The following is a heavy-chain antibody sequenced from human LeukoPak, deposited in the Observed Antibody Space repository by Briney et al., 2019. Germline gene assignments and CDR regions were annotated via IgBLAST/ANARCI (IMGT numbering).Heavy chain of an antibody. CDR3: ARHGGSSGFDAFDI. D-gene: IGHD5-18*01. V-gene: IGHV4-39*01. CDR2: IYYSGGT. J-gene: IGHJ3*02. CDR1: GGSISSSTYY. Sequence: SETLSLTCTVSGGSISSSTYYWGWIRQPPGKGLEWIGSIYYSGGTYYNPSLKSRVTISVDTSKTQFSLKLSSVTAADTAVYYCARHGGSSGFDAFDIWGQGTMVTVSS.